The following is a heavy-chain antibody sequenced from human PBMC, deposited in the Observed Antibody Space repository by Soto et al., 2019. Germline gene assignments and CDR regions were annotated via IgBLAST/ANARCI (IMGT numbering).Heavy chain of an antibody. CDR1: GFTFRDYA. CDR2: ISYEGSNK. Sequence: QVQLVESGGGVVQPGRSLRLSCAASGFTFRDYAMHWVRQAPGKGLEWVAAISYEGSNKYYADSVKGRFTISRDNSLNLLYLQMSSLRAEDTALYYCAREGKDPDYYFYPLDVWGQGTTVTVSS. J-gene: IGHJ6*02. D-gene: IGHD3-10*01. V-gene: IGHV3-30*04. CDR3: AREGKDPDYYFYPLDV.